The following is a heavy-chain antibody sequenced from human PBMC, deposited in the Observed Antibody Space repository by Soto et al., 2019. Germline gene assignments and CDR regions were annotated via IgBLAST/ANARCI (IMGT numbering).Heavy chain of an antibody. Sequence: SVKVSCKASGGTFSSYTISWVRQAPGQGLEWMGRIIPILGIANYAQKFQGRVTITADKSMSTAYMELSSLSPDDTAVYYCARLRGDSWFDFWGQGTRVTVSS. CDR3: ARLRGDSWFDF. V-gene: IGHV1-69*02. J-gene: IGHJ5*01. CDR1: GGTFSSYT. CDR2: IIPILGIA.